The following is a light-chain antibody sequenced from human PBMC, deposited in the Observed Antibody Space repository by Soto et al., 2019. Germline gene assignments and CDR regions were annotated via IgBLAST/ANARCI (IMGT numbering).Light chain of an antibody. Sequence: QAVVTQPPSVSGSPGQSVTISCSGTSSDIGGYSFVSWYQQHPGNTPKLIIYDVRNRPSGVPDRFSGSKSGNTASLTISGLQAEDEADYYCCSYAGTYSVIFGGGTKVTVL. CDR3: CSYAGTYSVI. CDR1: SSDIGGYSF. CDR2: DVR. J-gene: IGLJ2*01. V-gene: IGLV2-11*01.